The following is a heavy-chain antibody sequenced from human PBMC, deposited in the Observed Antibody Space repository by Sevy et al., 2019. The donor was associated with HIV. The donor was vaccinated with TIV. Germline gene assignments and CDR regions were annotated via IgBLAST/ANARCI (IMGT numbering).Heavy chain of an antibody. V-gene: IGHV1-18*04. Sequence: ASVKVSCKASGYTFTSYGISWVRQAPGQGLEWMGWISAYNGNTNYAQKLQGRVTMTTEKSTSTAYMELRSLRSDDTAVYYCAATYDLNMDVWGKGTTVTVSS. CDR3: AATYDLNMDV. J-gene: IGHJ6*03. CDR1: GYTFTSYG. CDR2: ISAYNGNT. D-gene: IGHD3-3*01.